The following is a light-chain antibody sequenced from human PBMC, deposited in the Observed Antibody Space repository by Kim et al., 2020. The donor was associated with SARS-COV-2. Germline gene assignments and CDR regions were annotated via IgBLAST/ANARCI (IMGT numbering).Light chain of an antibody. J-gene: IGKJ4*01. CDR2: GAS. Sequence: SPGEIAPLSCRASQSGSSNLAWYQQKPGQAPRLLIYGASTRATGIPARFSGSGSGTEFTLTISSLQSEDFAVYYCQQYNNWPPLTFGGGTKVEI. V-gene: IGKV3-15*01. CDR1: QSGSSN. CDR3: QQYNNWPPLT.